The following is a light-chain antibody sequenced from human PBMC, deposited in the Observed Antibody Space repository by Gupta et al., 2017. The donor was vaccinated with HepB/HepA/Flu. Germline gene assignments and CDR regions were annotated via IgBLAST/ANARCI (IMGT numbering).Light chain of an antibody. CDR3: QHYNGAPFT. J-gene: IGKJ3*01. V-gene: IGKV1-27*01. Sequence: DIKLNQSPSSLSASVGDRVTITCRASQGISNFLAWYQQKPGTSPKLLIYTASTLQSGVPSRFGGSGSGTHFTLTINSLQPEDVATYYCQHYNGAPFTFGPGTKVDIK. CDR1: QGISNF. CDR2: TAS.